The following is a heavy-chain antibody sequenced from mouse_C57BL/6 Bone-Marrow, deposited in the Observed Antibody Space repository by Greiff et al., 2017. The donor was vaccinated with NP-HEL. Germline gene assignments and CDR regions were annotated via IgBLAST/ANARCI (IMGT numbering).Heavy chain of an antibody. Sequence: EVMLVESGEGLVKPGGSLKLSCAASGFTFTSYAMSWVRQTPEKRLEWVAYISRGGDYIYYADTVKGRFTISRDNAWNTLYLQMCSLKSKVTAMDYCVRDCRNYLYAMDYWGQGTSATVSS. V-gene: IGHV5S21*01. CDR3: VRDCRNYLYAMDY. D-gene: IGHD2-1*01. CDR2: ISRGGDYI. J-gene: IGHJ4*01. CDR1: GFTFTSYA.